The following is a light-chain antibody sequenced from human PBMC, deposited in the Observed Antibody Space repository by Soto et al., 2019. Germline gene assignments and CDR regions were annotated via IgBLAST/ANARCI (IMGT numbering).Light chain of an antibody. V-gene: IGKV3-15*01. Sequence: EIVMTQSPATLSVSPGERATLYCRASQSVSNNLAWYQQKPGQAPRLLIYGPSTRATGIPARFSGSGSGTEFPLSISSLQSEDFAVYYCQQYNNWPRTFGQGTKVEIK. J-gene: IGKJ1*01. CDR1: QSVSNN. CDR2: GPS. CDR3: QQYNNWPRT.